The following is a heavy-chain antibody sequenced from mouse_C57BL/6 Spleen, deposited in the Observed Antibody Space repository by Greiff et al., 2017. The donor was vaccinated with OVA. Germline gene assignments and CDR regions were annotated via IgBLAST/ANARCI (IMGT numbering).Heavy chain of an antibody. J-gene: IGHJ1*03. CDR1: GFTFSAYG. Sequence: EVMLVESGGGLVKPGGSLKLSCAASGFTFSAYGMHWVRQAPEKGLEWVAYISSGSSTIYYADTVKGRFTISRDNAKNTLFLQMTSLRSEDTAMYYCARGHYGSSYWYFDVWGTGTTVTVSS. CDR3: ARGHYGSSYWYFDV. D-gene: IGHD1-1*01. V-gene: IGHV5-17*01. CDR2: ISSGSSTI.